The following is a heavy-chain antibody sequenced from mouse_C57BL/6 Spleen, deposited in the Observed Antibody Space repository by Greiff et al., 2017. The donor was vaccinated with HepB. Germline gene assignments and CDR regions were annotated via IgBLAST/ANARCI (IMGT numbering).Heavy chain of an antibody. J-gene: IGHJ2*01. CDR2: IYPGSGNT. Sequence: VQLVESGAELVRPGASVKLSCKASGYTFTDYYINWVKQRPGQGLEWIARIYPGSGNTYYNEKFKGKATLTAEKSSSTAYMQLSSLTSEDSAVYFCARLDYGSSVDYWGQGTTLTVSS. CDR1: GYTFTDYY. V-gene: IGHV1-76*01. D-gene: IGHD1-1*01. CDR3: ARLDYGSSVDY.